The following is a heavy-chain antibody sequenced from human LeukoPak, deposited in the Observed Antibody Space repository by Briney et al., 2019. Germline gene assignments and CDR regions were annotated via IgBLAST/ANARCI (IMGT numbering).Heavy chain of an antibody. D-gene: IGHD1-20*01. Sequence: PVKVSCKASGGTFSSYAISWVRQAPGQGLEWMGGIIPIFGTANYAQKFQGRVTITTDESTSTAYMELSSLRSEDTAVYYCASFGNWNYVDYWGQGTLVTVSS. CDR2: IIPIFGTA. CDR3: ASFGNWNYVDY. V-gene: IGHV1-69*05. J-gene: IGHJ4*02. CDR1: GGTFSSYA.